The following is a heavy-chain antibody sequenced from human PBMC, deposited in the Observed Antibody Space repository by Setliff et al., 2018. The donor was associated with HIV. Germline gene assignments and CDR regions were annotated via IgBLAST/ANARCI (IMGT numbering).Heavy chain of an antibody. Sequence: ASVKVSCKASGYTFNTYGISWVRQAPGQGLEWMGWISANNGNTNYAQKFQGRVTMTTDTTTSTAYMGLRSLRSDDTAVYYCARHASTWYYESSGPHFDYWGQGTLVTVSS. D-gene: IGHD3-22*01. CDR2: ISANNGNT. V-gene: IGHV1-18*01. J-gene: IGHJ4*02. CDR3: ARHASTWYYESSGPHFDY. CDR1: GYTFNTYG.